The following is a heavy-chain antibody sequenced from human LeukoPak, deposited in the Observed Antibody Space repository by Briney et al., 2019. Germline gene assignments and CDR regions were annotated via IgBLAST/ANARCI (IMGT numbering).Heavy chain of an antibody. J-gene: IGHJ5*02. CDR2: IYTSGST. CDR1: GGFLSSGSYY. Sequence: SETLSLTCTVSGGFLSSGSYYWSWIRQPAGKGLEWIGRIYTSGSTNYNPSLKSRVTISVDTSKNQFSLKLSSVTAADTAVYYCARGAGTSWFDPWGQGTLVTVSS. D-gene: IGHD6-19*01. V-gene: IGHV4-61*02. CDR3: ARGAGTSWFDP.